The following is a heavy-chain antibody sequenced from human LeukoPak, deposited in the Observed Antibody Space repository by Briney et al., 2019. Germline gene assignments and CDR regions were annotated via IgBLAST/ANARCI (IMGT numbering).Heavy chain of an antibody. CDR2: IYYSGST. D-gene: IGHD2-2*01. J-gene: IGHJ3*02. V-gene: IGHV4-39*01. Sequence: PSETLSLTCTVSGGFISSSSYYWGWIRQPPGKGLEWIGSIYYSGSTYYNPSLKSRVTISVDTSKNQFSLKLSSVTAADTAVYYCARPVGYQPYADAFDIWGQGTMVTVSS. CDR3: ARPVGYQPYADAFDI. CDR1: GGFISSSSYY.